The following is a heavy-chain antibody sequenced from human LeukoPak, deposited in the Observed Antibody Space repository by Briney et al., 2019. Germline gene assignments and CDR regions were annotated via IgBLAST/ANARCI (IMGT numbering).Heavy chain of an antibody. CDR1: GLTFSSYS. Sequence: AGGSLRLSCAASGLTFSSYSMNWVRQAPGKGLEWVSYISSSSSTIYYADSVKGRFTISRDNAKNSLYLQMNSLRAEDTAVYYCARGGSLNFDYWGQGTLVTVSS. CDR3: ARGGSLNFDY. J-gene: IGHJ4*02. D-gene: IGHD1-26*01. CDR2: ISSSSSTI. V-gene: IGHV3-48*01.